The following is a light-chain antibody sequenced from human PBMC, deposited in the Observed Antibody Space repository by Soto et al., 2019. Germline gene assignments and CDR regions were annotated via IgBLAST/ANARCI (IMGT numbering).Light chain of an antibody. Sequence: QSALTQPASVSASAGRSITISCTGSSSDIGDYNYVSWYQQRPGEAPKLILYEVENRPSGISDRFSGSKSGNTASLTISGLRTEDEADYYCTSYTSTDTLVVFGGGTKLTV. V-gene: IGLV2-14*03. J-gene: IGLJ2*01. CDR1: SSDIGDYNY. CDR2: EVE. CDR3: TSYTSTDTLVV.